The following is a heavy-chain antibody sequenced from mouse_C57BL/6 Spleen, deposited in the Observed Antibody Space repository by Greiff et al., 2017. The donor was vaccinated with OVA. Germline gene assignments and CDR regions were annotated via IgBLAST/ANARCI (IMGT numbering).Heavy chain of an antibody. Sequence: QVQLQQSGAELVRPGASVTLSCKASGYTFTDYEMHWVKQTPVHGLEWIGAIDPETGGTAYNQKFKGKATLTAAKSSSTAYMELRSLTSEDSAVYYCTSNDYDGYPRFAYWGQGTLVTVSA. V-gene: IGHV1-15*01. D-gene: IGHD2-2*01. J-gene: IGHJ3*01. CDR1: GYTFTDYE. CDR2: IDPETGGT. CDR3: TSNDYDGYPRFAY.